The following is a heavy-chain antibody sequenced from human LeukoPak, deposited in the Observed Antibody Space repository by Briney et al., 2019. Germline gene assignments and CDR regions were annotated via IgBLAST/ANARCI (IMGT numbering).Heavy chain of an antibody. V-gene: IGHV3-7*01. D-gene: IGHD2-2*01. CDR1: GFTFSSYW. CDR3: ARDYNYCSSDRCYDAFDI. CDR2: IRGDESRL. Sequence: GGSLRLSCTVSGFTFSSYWMSWVRQAPGKGLEWVANIRGDESRLYYVDSVKGRFTISRDNAKNSLYLQMSDLRAEDTSVYYCARDYNYCSSDRCYDAFDIWGQGTMVTVSS. J-gene: IGHJ3*02.